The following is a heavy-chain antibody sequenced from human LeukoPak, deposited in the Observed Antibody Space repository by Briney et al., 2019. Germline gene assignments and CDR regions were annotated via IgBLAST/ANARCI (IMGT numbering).Heavy chain of an antibody. CDR2: IYTSGST. CDR1: GGSISSGSYY. V-gene: IGHV4-61*02. CDR3: ASDAARGERGWFDP. Sequence: SETLSLTCTVSGGSISSGSYYWSWSRQPAGKGLEWIGRIYTSGSTNYNPSLKSRVTISVDTSKNQFSLKLSSVTAADTAVYYCASDAARGERGWFDPWGQGTLVTVSS. D-gene: IGHD6-25*01. J-gene: IGHJ5*02.